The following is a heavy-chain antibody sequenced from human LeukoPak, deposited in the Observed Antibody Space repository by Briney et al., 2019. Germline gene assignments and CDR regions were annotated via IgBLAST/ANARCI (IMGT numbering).Heavy chain of an antibody. J-gene: IGHJ6*03. D-gene: IGHD3-3*01. CDR3: AKGVMSDFWSGFYQNYMDV. Sequence: GGSLRLSCEASRFTFSSYAMSWVRQAPGKGLEWVSGLSDSGGATYCTDSVKGRFTISRDNSENTLYLQMNSLRAEDTALYYCAKGVMSDFWSGFYQNYMDVWGKGTTVTVSS. CDR1: RFTFSSYA. V-gene: IGHV3-23*01. CDR2: LSDSGGAT.